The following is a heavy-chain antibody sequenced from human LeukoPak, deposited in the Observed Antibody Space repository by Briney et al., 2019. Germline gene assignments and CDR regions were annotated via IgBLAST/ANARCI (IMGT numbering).Heavy chain of an antibody. Sequence: GGSLRLSCAASGFTFSSYAMSWVRQAPGKGLEWVSAISGSGGSTYYADSAKGRFIISRDNSKNTLYLQMNSLRAEDTAVYYCAKDRGYSSGWLGLDYWGQGTLVTVSS. CDR2: ISGSGGST. V-gene: IGHV3-23*01. J-gene: IGHJ4*02. CDR1: GFTFSSYA. D-gene: IGHD6-19*01. CDR3: AKDRGYSSGWLGLDY.